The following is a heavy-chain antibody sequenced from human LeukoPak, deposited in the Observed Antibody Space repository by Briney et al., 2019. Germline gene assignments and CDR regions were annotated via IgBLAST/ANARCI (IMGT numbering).Heavy chain of an antibody. CDR3: ARESYLTMDV. D-gene: IGHD2-2*01. J-gene: IGHJ6*03. Sequence: GGSLRLSCAASGFIFSSYWMHWVRHAPGKGLAWVSRINTDGSSTSYADSVKGRFTISRDNAKNTLNLQMNSLRAEDTALYYCARESYLTMDVWGKGTTVTVSS. CDR2: INTDGSST. V-gene: IGHV3-74*01. CDR1: GFIFSSYW.